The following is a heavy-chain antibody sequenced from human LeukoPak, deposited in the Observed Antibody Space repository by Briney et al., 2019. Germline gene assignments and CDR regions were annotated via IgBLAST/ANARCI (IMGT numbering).Heavy chain of an antibody. D-gene: IGHD6-19*01. CDR2: ISYDGSNK. CDR1: GFTFSSYG. V-gene: IGHV3-30*18. CDR3: AKVGGQWVVLYYFDY. Sequence: GGSLRLSCAASGFTFSSYGMHWVRQAPGKGLEWVAVISYDGSNKYYADSVKGRFTISRDNSKNTLYLQMNSLRAEDTAVYYCAKVGGQWVVLYYFDYWGQGTLVTVSS. J-gene: IGHJ4*02.